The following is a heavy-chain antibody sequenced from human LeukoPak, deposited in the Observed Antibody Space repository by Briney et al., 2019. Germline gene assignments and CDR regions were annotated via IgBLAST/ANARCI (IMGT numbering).Heavy chain of an antibody. CDR2: IKEDGSEK. D-gene: IGHD3-10*01. J-gene: IGHJ6*02. V-gene: IGHV3-7*03. Sequence: GGSLRLSCAASGFTFSSNGMSWVRQAPGKGLEWVANIKEDGSEKYYVDSVKGRFTISRDNAKNSLYLQMNSLRAEDTAVYYCARYGSGSYFYYYGMDVWGQGTTVTVSS. CDR1: GFTFSSNG. CDR3: ARYGSGSYFYYYGMDV.